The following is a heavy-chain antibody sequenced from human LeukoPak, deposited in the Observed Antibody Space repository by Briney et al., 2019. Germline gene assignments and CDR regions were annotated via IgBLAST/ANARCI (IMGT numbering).Heavy chain of an antibody. J-gene: IGHJ2*01. Sequence: GGSLRLSCAASGVTVSNNYMRWVRQAPGKGVDWVSVMYVGGRTFYPASVQGRFTISRDNSKTPLYLQMNSLRVEDTAVYYCAREGHLGKYFDLWGRGTQVTVSS. V-gene: IGHV3-53*01. CDR3: AREGHLGKYFDL. CDR2: MYVGGRT. CDR1: GVTVSNNY. D-gene: IGHD3-16*01.